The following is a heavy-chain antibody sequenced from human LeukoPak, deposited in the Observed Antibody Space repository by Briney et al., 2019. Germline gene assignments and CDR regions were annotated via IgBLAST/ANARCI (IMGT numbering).Heavy chain of an antibody. CDR1: GFTFSSYS. Sequence: PGGSLRLSCAASGFTFSSYSMNWVRQAPGKGLEWVSSISSSSSYIYYADSVKGRFTISRDNAKNSLYLQMNSLRAEDTAVYYCARVGETGTTSSLVLYYFDYWGQGTLVTVSS. V-gene: IGHV3-21*01. CDR3: ARVGETGTTSSLVLYYFDY. CDR2: ISSSSSYI. D-gene: IGHD1-1*01. J-gene: IGHJ4*02.